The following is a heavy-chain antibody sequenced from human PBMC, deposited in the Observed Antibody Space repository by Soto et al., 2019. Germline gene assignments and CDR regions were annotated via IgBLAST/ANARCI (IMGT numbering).Heavy chain of an antibody. Sequence: SETLSLTCAVYGGSVNGYYWNWIRQPPGKGLEWIGEINHTGGTHYNPSLKNRVTMSVDTSKNQFSLRLSSVTAADTAIYYCATRITVFGLLIPPFDPWGQGTQVTVSS. D-gene: IGHD3-3*01. J-gene: IGHJ5*02. CDR2: INHTGGT. CDR3: ATRITVFGLLIPPFDP. V-gene: IGHV4-34*01. CDR1: GGSVNGYY.